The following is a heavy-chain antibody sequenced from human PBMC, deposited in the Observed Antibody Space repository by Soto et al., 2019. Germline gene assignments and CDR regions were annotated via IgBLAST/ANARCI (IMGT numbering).Heavy chain of an antibody. V-gene: IGHV4-39*01. D-gene: IGHD5-12*01. CDR3: ARRDIVATGKESPFDY. CDR2: IYYSGST. CDR1: GGSISSSSYY. Sequence: SETLSLTCTVSGGSISSSSYYWGWIRQPPGKGLEWIGSIYYSGSTYYNPSLKSRVTISVDTSKNQFSLKLSSVTAADTAVYYCARRDIVATGKESPFDYWGQGTLVTVSS. J-gene: IGHJ4*02.